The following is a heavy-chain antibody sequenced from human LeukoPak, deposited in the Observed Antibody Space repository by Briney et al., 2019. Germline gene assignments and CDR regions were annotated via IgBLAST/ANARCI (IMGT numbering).Heavy chain of an antibody. CDR1: GFTFSSYG. Sequence: GTLRLSCAASGFTFSSYGMSWVRQAPGKGLEWVSVIYSGGSTYYADSVKGRFTISRDNSKNTLYLQMNSLRAEDTAVYYCARARVRDGYNFWGQGTLVTVSS. D-gene: IGHD5-24*01. V-gene: IGHV3-53*01. CDR3: ARARVRDGYNF. CDR2: IYSGGST. J-gene: IGHJ4*02.